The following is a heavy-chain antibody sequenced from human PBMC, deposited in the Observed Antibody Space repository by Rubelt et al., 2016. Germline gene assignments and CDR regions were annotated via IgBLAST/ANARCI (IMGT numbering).Heavy chain of an antibody. D-gene: IGHD5-24*01. V-gene: IGHV1-2*02. J-gene: IGHJ4*02. Sequence: APGQGLEWMGWINPNSGGTNYAQKFQGRVTMTRDTSTSTVYMELSSLRSEDTAVYYCARTKTVEMATIPLAYWGQGTLVTVSS. CDR3: ARTKTVEMATIPLAY. CDR2: INPNSGGT.